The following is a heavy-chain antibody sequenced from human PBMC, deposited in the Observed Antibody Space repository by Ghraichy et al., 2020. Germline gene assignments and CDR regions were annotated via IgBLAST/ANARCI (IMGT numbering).Heavy chain of an antibody. CDR2: IYYCGST. J-gene: IGHJ6*02. D-gene: IGHD1-26*01. CDR3: ARLSGSSGYYGMDV. V-gene: IGHV4-59*01. Sequence: SETLSLTCTVSGDSISSYYWSWIRQPPGKGLEWFGHIYYCGSTNYNASLKSRVTISVHTSKIQFSLRLSSVTAADTAVYYCARLSGSSGYYGMDVWGQGTTVTVSS. CDR1: GDSISSYY.